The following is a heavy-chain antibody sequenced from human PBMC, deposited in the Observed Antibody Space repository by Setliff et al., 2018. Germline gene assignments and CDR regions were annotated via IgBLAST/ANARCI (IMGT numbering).Heavy chain of an antibody. V-gene: IGHV4-59*01. Sequence: SETLSLTCTVSGGSISSYYWSWIRQPPGKGLEWIGYIYYSGGTNYNPSLKSRVTISVDTSKNQFSLKLSSVTAADTAVYYCASRTYYDYLWGSYRRNDAFDIWGQGTMVTVSS. CDR3: ASRTYYDYLWGSYRRNDAFDI. D-gene: IGHD3-16*02. CDR1: GGSISSYY. J-gene: IGHJ3*02. CDR2: IYYSGGT.